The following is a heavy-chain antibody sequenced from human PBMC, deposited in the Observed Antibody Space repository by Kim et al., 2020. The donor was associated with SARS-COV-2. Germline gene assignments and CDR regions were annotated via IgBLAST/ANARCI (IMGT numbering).Heavy chain of an antibody. J-gene: IGHJ3*02. V-gene: IGHV4-4*08. Sequence: SETLSLTCTVSGASFTQYYWTWIRQRPGKGLEWIGWISSSGRTNYSPSLRQRVTISVDASKNQVSLRLRSVTAADTAIYYCARLTTEVHDAVDIWGQGT. CDR1: GASFTQYY. CDR3: ARLTTEVHDAVDI. CDR2: ISSSGRT. D-gene: IGHD4-4*01.